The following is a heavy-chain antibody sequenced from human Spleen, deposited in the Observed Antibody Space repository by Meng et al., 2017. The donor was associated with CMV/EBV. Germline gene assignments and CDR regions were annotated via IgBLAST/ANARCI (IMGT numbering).Heavy chain of an antibody. CDR1: GYTFPGYY. D-gene: IGHD2-2*01. CDR2: INPDSGGT. Sequence: ASVKVSCKASGYTFPGYYMHWVRQAPGQGLEWMGWINPDSGGTNYAQKFRGRVTMTRDTSISTAYMELSRLRSDDTAVYYCARDPTHCSSTSCADYWGQGTLVTVSS. V-gene: IGHV1-2*02. CDR3: ARDPTHCSSTSCADY. J-gene: IGHJ4*02.